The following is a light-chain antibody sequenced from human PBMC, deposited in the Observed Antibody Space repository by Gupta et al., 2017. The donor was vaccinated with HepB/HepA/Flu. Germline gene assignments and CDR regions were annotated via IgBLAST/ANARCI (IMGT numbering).Light chain of an antibody. CDR2: DAS. CDR3: QQRSNWPLT. Sequence: EIVLTQSPVTLSLSLGERATLSCRASQSVTSYLAWYQQKPGQAPRLLIYDASNRATGIPARFSGSGSGTDFTLTISSLEPEDFAVYYCQQRSNWPLTFGGGTKVEIK. V-gene: IGKV3-11*01. CDR1: QSVTSY. J-gene: IGKJ4*01.